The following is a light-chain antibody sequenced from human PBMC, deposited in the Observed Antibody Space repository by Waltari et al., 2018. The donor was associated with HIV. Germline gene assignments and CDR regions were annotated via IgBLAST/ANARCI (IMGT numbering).Light chain of an antibody. CDR2: GAS. J-gene: IGKJ4*02. Sequence: EIVLTPSPGTLSLSAGARATLSCSDRQRISTNDLAWYQQKPGQAPRLLIYGASSRATGIPDRFSGSGSGTNFTLTISRLEPEDVAVYYCQQYGNSPLTFGGGTKVEIK. CDR3: QQYGNSPLT. V-gene: IGKV3-20*01. CDR1: QRISTND.